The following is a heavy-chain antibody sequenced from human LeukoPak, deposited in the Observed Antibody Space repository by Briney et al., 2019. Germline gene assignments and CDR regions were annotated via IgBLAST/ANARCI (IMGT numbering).Heavy chain of an antibody. CDR3: ARLGMWVNDY. Sequence: HPSETLYLTCTVSGYSISSGYYWGWIRQPPGKGLEWIGNIYHSGNTYYNPSLKSRVTISVDTSKNQLSLKLSSVTAADTAVYYCARLGMWVNDYWGQGTLVTVSS. CDR1: GYSISSGYY. CDR2: IYHSGNT. D-gene: IGHD1-14*01. J-gene: IGHJ4*02. V-gene: IGHV4-38-2*02.